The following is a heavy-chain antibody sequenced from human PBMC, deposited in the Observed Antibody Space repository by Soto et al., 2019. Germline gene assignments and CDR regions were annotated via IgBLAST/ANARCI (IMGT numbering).Heavy chain of an antibody. Sequence: SCKASGYTFTSYGITWVRQAPGQGPEWMGWISTHNGSTNYNPSLKSRVTISVDTSKNQFSLKLSSVTAADTAVYYCARSSSGYYNWFDPWGQGTLVTVSS. CDR1: GYTFTSYG. CDR3: ARSSSGYYNWFDP. D-gene: IGHD6-13*01. J-gene: IGHJ5*02. V-gene: IGHV4-59*01. CDR2: ISTHNGST.